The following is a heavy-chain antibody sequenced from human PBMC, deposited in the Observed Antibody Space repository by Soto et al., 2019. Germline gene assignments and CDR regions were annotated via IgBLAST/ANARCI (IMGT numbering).Heavy chain of an antibody. Sequence: ASVKVSCKASGGTFSSYAISWVRQAPGQGLEWMGGIIPIFGTANYAQKFQGRVTITADESTSTAYMELSSLRSEDTAVYYCARPPDSPQPRRNYDFWSGHMDVWGQGTTVTVS. CDR3: ARPPDSPQPRRNYDFWSGHMDV. J-gene: IGHJ6*02. D-gene: IGHD3-3*01. V-gene: IGHV1-69*13. CDR1: GGTFSSYA. CDR2: IIPIFGTA.